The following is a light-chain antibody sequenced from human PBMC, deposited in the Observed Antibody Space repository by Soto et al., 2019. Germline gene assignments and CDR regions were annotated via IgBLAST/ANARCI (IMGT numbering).Light chain of an antibody. CDR1: SSNIGSHS. V-gene: IGLV1-44*01. Sequence: QSVLTQPPSASGTPGQRITISCSGSSSNIGSHSVNWYQQLPGTAPKLLIYRSSQRPSGVPDRFSGSKSGTSASLAISGLQSGDEADYYCALWDDSLNGPVFGGGTKVPVL. CDR3: ALWDDSLNGPV. CDR2: RSS. J-gene: IGLJ3*02.